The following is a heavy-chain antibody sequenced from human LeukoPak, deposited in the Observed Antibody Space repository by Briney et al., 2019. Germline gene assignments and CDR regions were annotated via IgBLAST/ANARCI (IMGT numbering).Heavy chain of an antibody. CDR2: ITHSGDGT. J-gene: IGHJ6*03. D-gene: IGHD3-3*01. Sequence: GGSLRLSCAASGFTFSAFGMTWVRQAPGKGLEWVSAITHSGDGTYYANSVKGRFTVSRDNSKNTLYLQLNSLRAEDTAVYYCAKAPGGYYHYYYYMDVWGKGTTVTVSS. V-gene: IGHV3-23*01. CDR1: GFTFSAFG. CDR3: AKAPGGYYHYYYYMDV.